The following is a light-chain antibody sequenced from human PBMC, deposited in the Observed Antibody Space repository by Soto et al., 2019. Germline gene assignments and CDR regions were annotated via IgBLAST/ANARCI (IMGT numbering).Light chain of an antibody. CDR1: QSVSSRY. CDR3: QQYAGSPPWT. CDR2: GAS. J-gene: IGKJ1*01. V-gene: IGKV3-20*01. Sequence: EIVLTQSPGTLSLSPGERATLSCRASQSVSSRYLAWYQQKPGQAPRLLIYGASSRATGIPDRFSGSGSGTDFTLTISRLEPEDFAVYYCQQYAGSPPWTFGQGHKVEIK.